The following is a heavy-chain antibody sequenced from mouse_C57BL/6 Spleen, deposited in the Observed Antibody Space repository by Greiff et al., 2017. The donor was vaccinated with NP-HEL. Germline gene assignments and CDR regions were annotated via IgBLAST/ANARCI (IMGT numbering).Heavy chain of an antibody. CDR1: GFTFSSYA. CDR3: ARDRSPFDY. J-gene: IGHJ2*01. D-gene: IGHD1-1*01. CDR2: ISDGGSYT. Sequence: DVKLVESGGGLVKPGGSLKLSCAASGFTFSSYAMSWVRQTPEKRLEWVATISDGGSYTYYPDNVKGRFTISRDNAKNNLYLQMSHLKSEDTAMYYCARDRSPFDYWGQGTTLTVSS. V-gene: IGHV5-4*01.